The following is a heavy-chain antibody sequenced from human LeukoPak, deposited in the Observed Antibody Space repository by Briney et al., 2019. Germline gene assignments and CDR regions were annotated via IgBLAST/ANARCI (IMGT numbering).Heavy chain of an antibody. CDR2: ISAYNGNT. J-gene: IGHJ3*02. V-gene: IGHV1-18*01. Sequence: ASAKVSCKASGYTFTSYGISWVRQAPGQGLEWMGWISAYNGNTNYAQKPQGRVTITTDTPTSTAYMELRSLRSDDTAVYYCALSCSSTSCYGPIDAFDIWGQGTMVTVSS. D-gene: IGHD2-2*01. CDR3: ALSCSSTSCYGPIDAFDI. CDR1: GYTFTSYG.